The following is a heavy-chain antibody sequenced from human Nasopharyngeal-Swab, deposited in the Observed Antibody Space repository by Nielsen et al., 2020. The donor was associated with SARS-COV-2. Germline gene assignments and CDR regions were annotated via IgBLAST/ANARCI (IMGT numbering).Heavy chain of an antibody. CDR2: INPGSGGT. CDR3: ARRGRCSGSSCDMDV. Sequence: ASVPVSCQASGYTFNNYYIHWVRQPPRPGLEWLGMINPGSGGTTYAQKFQGRVTMTRDTSTSTVFMDLRSLRSEDTAVYYCARRGRCSGSSCDMDVWGQGTTVTVSS. D-gene: IGHD2-2*01. CDR1: GYTFNNYY. J-gene: IGHJ6*02. V-gene: IGHV1-46*02.